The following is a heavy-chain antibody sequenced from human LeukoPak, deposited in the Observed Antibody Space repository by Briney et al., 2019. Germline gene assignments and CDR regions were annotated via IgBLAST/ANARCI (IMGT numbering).Heavy chain of an antibody. CDR1: GDPISTYY. J-gene: IGHJ4*02. CDR3: ARHGSGWSFDY. D-gene: IGHD6-19*01. Sequence: SETLSLTCAVSGDPISTYYWSWILQSPGNGQECIGYIYHSGRANYNPSLKSRVTISIDTAKNQFSLKLSPVTAADTALYFCARHGSGWSFDYWGQGTLVTVSS. V-gene: IGHV4-59*08. CDR2: IYHSGRA.